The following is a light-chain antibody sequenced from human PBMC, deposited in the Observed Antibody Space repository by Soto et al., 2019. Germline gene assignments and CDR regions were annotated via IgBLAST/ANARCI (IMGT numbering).Light chain of an antibody. V-gene: IGKV3-11*01. CDR1: QSVSSY. CDR3: QKSSNWLT. J-gene: IGKJ4*01. CDR2: DAS. Sequence: EIVLTQSPATLSLSPGERATLSCRASQSVSSYLAWYQQKPGQAPRLLIYDASSRATAIPARFSGSGSGTALTITIRRPEPVAFADYYRQKSSNWLTFGGGTKVEIK.